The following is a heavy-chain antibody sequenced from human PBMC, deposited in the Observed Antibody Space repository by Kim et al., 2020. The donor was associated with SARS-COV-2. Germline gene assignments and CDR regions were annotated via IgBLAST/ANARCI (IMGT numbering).Heavy chain of an antibody. V-gene: IGHV3-48*02. D-gene: IGHD5-12*01. J-gene: IGHJ6*02. CDR1: GFTFSSYS. Sequence: GGSLRLSCAASGFTFSSYSMNWVRQAPGKGLEWVSYISSSSSTIYYADSVKGRFTISRDNAKNSLYLQRNSLRDEDTAEYYCARNPRGYSGYELYYYYYGMDVWGQGTTVTVSS. CDR3: ARNPRGYSGYELYYYYYGMDV. CDR2: ISSSSSTI.